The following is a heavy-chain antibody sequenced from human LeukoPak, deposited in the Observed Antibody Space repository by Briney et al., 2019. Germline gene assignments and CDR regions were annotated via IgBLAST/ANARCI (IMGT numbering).Heavy chain of an antibody. CDR1: GYSFTSYA. CDR2: INTNTGNP. CDR3: ARDEEFGSSSFDY. J-gene: IGHJ4*02. V-gene: IGHV7-4-1*02. D-gene: IGHD6-6*01. Sequence: ASVKVSCKASGYSFTSYAMNWVRQAPGQRLEWMAWINTNTGNPTYAQGFTGRFVFSLDTPVSTAYLQISSLKAEDTAVYYCARDEEFGSSSFDYWGQGTLVTVSS.